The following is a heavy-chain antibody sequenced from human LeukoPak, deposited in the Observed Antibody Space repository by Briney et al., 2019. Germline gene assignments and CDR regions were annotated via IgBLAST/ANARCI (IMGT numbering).Heavy chain of an antibody. CDR2: ITYRGSA. CDR1: NGFDNYYF. Sequence: SETLSLTCAVYNGFDNYYFMLVRQPPAKGLERIGEITYRGSANYNSSLKSRVTISVDVSVRQFSLKLTSVTAADTATYYCAVYGGDWQFHSWGQGTPVTVSS. D-gene: IGHD2-21*02. V-gene: IGHV4-34*01. J-gene: IGHJ4*02. CDR3: AVYGGDWQFHS.